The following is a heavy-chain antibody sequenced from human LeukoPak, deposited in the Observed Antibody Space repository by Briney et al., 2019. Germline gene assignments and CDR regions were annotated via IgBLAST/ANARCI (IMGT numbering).Heavy chain of an antibody. Sequence: GGSLRLSCAASGFTFSNFWMTWVRQAPGKGLEWVAIIKQDGSQKYYVASVKGRFTISRDNARNSLYLQMNSLRAEDTAVYWAVAGTTYWGQGTLVTVSS. CDR1: GFTFSNFW. CDR3: VAGTTY. J-gene: IGHJ4*02. CDR2: IKQDGSQK. D-gene: IGHD6-19*01. V-gene: IGHV3-7*05.